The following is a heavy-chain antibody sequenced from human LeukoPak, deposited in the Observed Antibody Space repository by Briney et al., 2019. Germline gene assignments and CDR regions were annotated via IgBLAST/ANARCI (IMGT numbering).Heavy chain of an antibody. D-gene: IGHD4-17*01. Sequence: SETLSLTCTVSGGSISSYYWSWIRQPPGKGLEWIGYIYYSGSTNYNPSLKSRVTISVDTSKNQFSLKLSSVTAADTAVYYCARGDYGDYSYYFDYWGQGTLVTVSS. CDR1: GGSISSYY. J-gene: IGHJ4*02. CDR2: IYYSGST. CDR3: ARGDYGDYSYYFDY. V-gene: IGHV4-59*01.